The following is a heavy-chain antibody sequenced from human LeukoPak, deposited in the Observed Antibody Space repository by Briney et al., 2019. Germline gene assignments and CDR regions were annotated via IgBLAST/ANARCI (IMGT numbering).Heavy chain of an antibody. CDR2: IYYSGST. V-gene: IGHV4-39*01. CDR3: ARHSMSTDAFDI. Sequence: PSETLSLTCTVSGGSISSSSYYWGWIRQPPGKGLEWIGSIYYSGSTYYNPSLKSRVTISVDTSKNQFSLKLSSVTAADTAVYYCARHSMSTDAFDIWGQGAMATVSS. J-gene: IGHJ3*02. CDR1: GGSISSSSYY.